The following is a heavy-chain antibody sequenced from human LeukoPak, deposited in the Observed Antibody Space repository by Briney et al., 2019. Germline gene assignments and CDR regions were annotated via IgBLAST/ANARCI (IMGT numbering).Heavy chain of an antibody. CDR3: AKEFYCSGGSCHPGLDY. J-gene: IGHJ4*02. V-gene: IGHV3-48*01. Sequence: PGGSLSLSCAASGFTFNSYAFNWVRQAPGKGLEWVSYISSSSNVIYYTDSVKGRFTISRDNARNTLYLQMNSLRAEDTAVYYCAKEFYCSGGSCHPGLDYWGQGTLVTVSS. CDR2: ISSSSNVI. CDR1: GFTFNSYA. D-gene: IGHD2-15*01.